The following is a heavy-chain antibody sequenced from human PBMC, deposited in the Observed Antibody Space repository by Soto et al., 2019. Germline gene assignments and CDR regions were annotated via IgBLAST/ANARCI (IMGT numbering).Heavy chain of an antibody. CDR2: MYHSGST. V-gene: IGHV4-30-2*01. CDR3: ARVSGSYYYGMDV. J-gene: IGHJ6*02. CDR1: GGSISSGGYS. Sequence: SETLSLTCTVSGGSISSGGYSWSWIRQPPGKGLEWIGYMYHSGSTYYNPSLKSRVTISVDKSKNQFSLKLNSVTAADTAVYYCARVSGSYYYGMDVWGQGTTVTVSS.